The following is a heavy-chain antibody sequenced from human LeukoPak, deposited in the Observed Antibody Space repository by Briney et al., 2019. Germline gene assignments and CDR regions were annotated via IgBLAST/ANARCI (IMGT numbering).Heavy chain of an antibody. D-gene: IGHD6-13*01. J-gene: IGHJ5*02. CDR3: ARESGYSSSWYVGNWFDP. CDR1: GYSISSGYY. CDR2: IYYSGST. Sequence: PSETLSLTCAVSGYSISSGYYWGWIRQPPGKGLEWIGSIYYSGSTYYNPSLKSRVTISVDTSKNQFSLKLSSVTAEDTAVYYCARESGYSSSWYVGNWFDPWGLGTLVTASS. V-gene: IGHV4-38-2*02.